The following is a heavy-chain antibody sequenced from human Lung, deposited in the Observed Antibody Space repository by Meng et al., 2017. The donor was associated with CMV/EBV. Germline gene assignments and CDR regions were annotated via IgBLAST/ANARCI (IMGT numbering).Heavy chain of an antibody. CDR3: ARGVDWSLDY. D-gene: IGHD3-9*01. V-gene: IGHV1-18*01. Sequence: SVKVSCKASGYTFTKYGISWVRQAPGQGLEWMAWISTRSDGIKYAQNFQDRVTLTTDTSTRTAYMELGGLRSDDTAMYYCARGVDWSLDYWGQGTLVTVSS. CDR2: ISTRSDGI. J-gene: IGHJ4*02. CDR1: GYTFTKYG.